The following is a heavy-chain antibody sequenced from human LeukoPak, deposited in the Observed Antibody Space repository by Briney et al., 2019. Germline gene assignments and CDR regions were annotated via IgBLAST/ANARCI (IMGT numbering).Heavy chain of an antibody. Sequence: GGSLRLSCAASGFTFSSYAMHWVRQAPGKGLEYVSTISTNGGRTYYANSVKGRFTISRDNSKNTVYLQMDSLRAEYMAVYYCARERRGDDAFDIWGQGTMVTVSS. CDR2: ISTNGGRT. V-gene: IGHV3-64*01. J-gene: IGHJ3*02. CDR1: GFTFSSYA. D-gene: IGHD3-16*01. CDR3: ARERRGDDAFDI.